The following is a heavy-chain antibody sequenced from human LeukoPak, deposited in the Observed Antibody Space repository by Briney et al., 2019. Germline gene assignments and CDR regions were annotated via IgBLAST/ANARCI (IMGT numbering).Heavy chain of an antibody. CDR3: ARVVAAAADAFDI. CDR2: ISAYNGNT. CDR1: GYTFTSYY. Sequence: ASVKVSCKASGYTFTSYYMHWVRQAPGQGLEWMGWISAYNGNTNYAQKLQGRVTMTTDTSTSTAYMELRSLRSDDTAVYYCARVVAAAADAFDIWGQGTMVTVSS. J-gene: IGHJ3*02. D-gene: IGHD6-13*01. V-gene: IGHV1-18*04.